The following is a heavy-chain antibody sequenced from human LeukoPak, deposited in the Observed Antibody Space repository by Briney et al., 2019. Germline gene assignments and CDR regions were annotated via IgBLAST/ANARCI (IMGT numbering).Heavy chain of an antibody. Sequence: SETLSLTCTVSGSSISSGYYWSWIRQPPGKGLEWIGDLYYSGTYYNPSLKSRVGISEDRSKNQFSLKLSSVTAADTAMYYCARGLPLQHWGRGTLVIVSS. J-gene: IGHJ1*01. V-gene: IGHV4-38-2*02. CDR1: GSSISSGYY. CDR3: ARGLPLQH. D-gene: IGHD2-15*01. CDR2: LYYSGT.